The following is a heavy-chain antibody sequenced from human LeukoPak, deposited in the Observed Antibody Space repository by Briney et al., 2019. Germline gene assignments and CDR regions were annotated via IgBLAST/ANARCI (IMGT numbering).Heavy chain of an antibody. CDR2: IYWNDND. CDR3: AHLTTSAFYYDY. D-gene: IGHD1-1*01. J-gene: IGHJ4*02. V-gene: IGHV2-5*01. Sequence: ESGPTLLKPTATLTLTCTCSGFSVRSRGLAVGWIRQPPVKALEWLGHIYWNDNDYYSTFLKSRLTITRDTSENQVVLTMTNMDPVDTATYYCAHLTTSAFYYDYWGQGTLVTVSS. CDR1: GFSVRSRGLA.